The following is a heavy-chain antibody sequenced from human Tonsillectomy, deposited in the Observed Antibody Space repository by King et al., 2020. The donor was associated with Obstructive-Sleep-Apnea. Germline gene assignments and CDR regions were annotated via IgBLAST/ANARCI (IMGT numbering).Heavy chain of an antibody. Sequence: VQLVESGGGLVKPGGSLRLSCAASGFTFSDYFMSWVRQAPGEGLEWVSHISSSGTIVYYADYVKGLFTISRDNAKKSLYLQMNSLRAEDTAVYYCAREVLAATEYFDSWGQGTLVTVSS. CDR3: AREVLAATEYFDS. CDR1: GFTFSDYF. CDR2: ISSSGTIV. D-gene: IGHD2-15*01. V-gene: IGHV3-11*01. J-gene: IGHJ4*02.